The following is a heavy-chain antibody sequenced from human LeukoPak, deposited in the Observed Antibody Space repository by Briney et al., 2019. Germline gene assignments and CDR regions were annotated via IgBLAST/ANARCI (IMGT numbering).Heavy chain of an antibody. J-gene: IGHJ4*02. CDR2: INPNSGGT. CDR3: ASGSSYDSSGRGFDY. Sequence: GASVKVSCKASGYTFTSYGISWVRQAPGQGLEWMGWINPNSGGTNYAQKFQGRVTMTRDTSISTAYMELSRLRFDDRAMYYCASGSSYDSSGRGFDYWGQGTLVTVSS. CDR1: GYTFTSYG. V-gene: IGHV1-2*02. D-gene: IGHD3-22*01.